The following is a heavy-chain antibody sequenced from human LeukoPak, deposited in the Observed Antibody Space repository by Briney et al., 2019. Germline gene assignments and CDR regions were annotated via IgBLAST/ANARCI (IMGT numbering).Heavy chain of an antibody. D-gene: IGHD2-15*01. CDR3: ARVMGYCSGGSCFYLDY. Sequence: PSETLSLTCTVSGGSISSYYWSWIREPAAKGLEWIGRIYSSGTTTYNPSFKSRVTMSLDTSNNQLSLKLTSVTAADTAVYYCARVMGYCSGGSCFYLDYWGQGILVTVSS. CDR2: IYSSGTT. CDR1: GGSISSYY. V-gene: IGHV4-4*07. J-gene: IGHJ4*02.